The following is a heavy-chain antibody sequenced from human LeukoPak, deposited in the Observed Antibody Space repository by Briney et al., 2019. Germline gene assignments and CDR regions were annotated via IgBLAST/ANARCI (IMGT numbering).Heavy chain of an antibody. J-gene: IGHJ4*02. Sequence: GESLKISCAASGFTLSSYEMNWVRQAPGKGLEWVSSISSSSSYIYYADSVKGRFTISRDNAKNSLYLQMNSLRAEDTAVYYCARDVYIAVWGQGTLVTVSS. CDR2: ISSSSSYI. CDR3: ARDVYIAV. D-gene: IGHD2-15*01. CDR1: GFTLSSYE. V-gene: IGHV3-21*01.